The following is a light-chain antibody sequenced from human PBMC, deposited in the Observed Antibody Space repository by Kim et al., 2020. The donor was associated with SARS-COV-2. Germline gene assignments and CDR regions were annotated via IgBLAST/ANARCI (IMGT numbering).Light chain of an antibody. CDR3: QQYKMWPG. CDR1: QSVSTS. CDR2: DAS. Sequence: EIVMTQSPATLSVSPGERVTLSCRASQSVSTSVAWYQQTPGQAPRLLIYDASTRATGIPARFSGSGSGTEFTLTISSLQSEDFALYYCQQYKMWPGFGGGTKVDIK. V-gene: IGKV3-15*01. J-gene: IGKJ4*01.